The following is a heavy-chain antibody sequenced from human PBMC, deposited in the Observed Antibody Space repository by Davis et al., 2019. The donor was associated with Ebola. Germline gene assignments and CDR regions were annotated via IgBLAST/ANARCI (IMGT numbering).Heavy chain of an antibody. V-gene: IGHV1-18*01. Sequence: ASVKVSCKASGGTFSSYAISWVRQAPGQGLEWMGWISAYNGNTNYAQKLQGRVTMTTDTSTSTAYMELRSLRSDDTAVYYCARDGVTTPLDYWGQGTLVTVSS. CDR3: ARDGVTTPLDY. D-gene: IGHD4-11*01. CDR2: ISAYNGNT. J-gene: IGHJ4*02. CDR1: GGTFSSYA.